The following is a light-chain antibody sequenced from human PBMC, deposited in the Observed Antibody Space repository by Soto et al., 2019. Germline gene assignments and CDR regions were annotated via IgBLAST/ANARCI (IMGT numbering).Light chain of an antibody. CDR2: GAS. V-gene: IGKV3-20*01. Sequence: EIVLTQSPGTLSLSPGERPTLSCRASRSVSSDYLAWYQQKPGQAPRLLIYGASSRATGIPDRFSGSGSGTDFTLTISRLEPEDFAVYYCQQYGSSPWTFGQGTKVDIK. J-gene: IGKJ1*01. CDR1: RSVSSDY. CDR3: QQYGSSPWT.